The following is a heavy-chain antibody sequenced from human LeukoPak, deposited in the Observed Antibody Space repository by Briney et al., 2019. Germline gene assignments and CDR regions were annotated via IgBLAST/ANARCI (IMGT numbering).Heavy chain of an antibody. V-gene: IGHV3-23*01. CDR2: ISDSGGRI. J-gene: IGHJ4*02. D-gene: IGHD3-22*01. CDR1: GFSFSRFA. Sequence: GGSLRLPCAASGFSFSRFAMSWVRQAPGKGLEWVSAISDSGGRINYADSVKGRFTISRDNSKNTLYLQMNSLRAEDTAVYYCAKKTWDSSAWYFFDYWGQGTLVTVSS. CDR3: AKKTWDSSAWYFFDY.